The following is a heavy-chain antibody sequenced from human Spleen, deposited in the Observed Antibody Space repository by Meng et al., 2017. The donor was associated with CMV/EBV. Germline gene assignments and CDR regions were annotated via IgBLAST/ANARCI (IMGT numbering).Heavy chain of an antibody. D-gene: IGHD2-8*01. Sequence: QVQLQESGPGLVKPSVTLSLTCTVSGGSISSSSYYWGWIRQPPGKGLEWIGSIYYSGSTYYNPSLKSRVTISVDTSKNQFSLKLSSVTAADTAVYYCARGGNGVCPTHWGQGTLLTVSS. CDR1: GGSISSSSYY. V-gene: IGHV4-39*07. CDR2: IYYSGST. J-gene: IGHJ4*02. CDR3: ARGGNGVCPTH.